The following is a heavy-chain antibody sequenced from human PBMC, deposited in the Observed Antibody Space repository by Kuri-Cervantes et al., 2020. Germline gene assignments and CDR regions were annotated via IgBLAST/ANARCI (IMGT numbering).Heavy chain of an antibody. Sequence: GGSLRLSCAASGFTFSSYGMHWVRRAPGKGLEWVAVIWYDGSNKYYADSVKGRFTISRDNSKNTLYLQMNSLRAEDTAVYYCATGVGATGYWGQGTLVTVSS. D-gene: IGHD1-26*01. J-gene: IGHJ4*02. V-gene: IGHV3-33*01. CDR2: IWYDGSNK. CDR3: ATGVGATGY. CDR1: GFTFSSYG.